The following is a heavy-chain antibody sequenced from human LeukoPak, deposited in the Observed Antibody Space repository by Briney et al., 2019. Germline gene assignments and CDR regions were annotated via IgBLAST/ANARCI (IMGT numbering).Heavy chain of an antibody. J-gene: IGHJ4*02. D-gene: IGHD3-10*01. Sequence: GGSLRLSCAASGFSFDDYGMSWVRQAPGKGLEWLSGINWKTGATGYSDSVKGRFTISKDNTKNSLYLQMNSLRAEDTAFYYCARETSARGVSTHWGQGTLVTVS. CDR3: ARETSARGVSTH. CDR2: INWKTGAT. CDR1: GFSFDDYG. V-gene: IGHV3-20*04.